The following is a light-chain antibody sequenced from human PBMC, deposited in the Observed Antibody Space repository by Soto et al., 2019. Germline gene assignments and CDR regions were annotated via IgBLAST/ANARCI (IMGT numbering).Light chain of an antibody. J-gene: IGKJ1*01. Sequence: EIVLTQSPGTLSLSPGERATLSCRASQSFSSSYLAWYQQKPGQAPRLLIYGTTTRATGIPDRFSGSGSQTDFTLTISRLEPEEFAVYYCQQYGSLGTFGQGTRVEIK. CDR2: GTT. CDR1: QSFSSSY. CDR3: QQYGSLGT. V-gene: IGKV3-20*01.